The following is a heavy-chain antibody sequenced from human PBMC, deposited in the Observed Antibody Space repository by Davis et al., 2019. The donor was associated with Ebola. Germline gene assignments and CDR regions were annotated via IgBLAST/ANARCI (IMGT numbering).Heavy chain of an antibody. V-gene: IGHV3-74*01. D-gene: IGHD4-17*01. Sequence: GESLKISCVVSGITFRNLWMHWVRQDPVKGLLWVARVAPDGINTAYADSVKGRFTISRDNAKSTVYLQMNSLRAEDTAVYYCARGLLTTVTTLGSWGQGTLVTVSS. J-gene: IGHJ4*02. CDR2: VAPDGINT. CDR3: ARGLLTTVTTLGS. CDR1: GITFRNLW.